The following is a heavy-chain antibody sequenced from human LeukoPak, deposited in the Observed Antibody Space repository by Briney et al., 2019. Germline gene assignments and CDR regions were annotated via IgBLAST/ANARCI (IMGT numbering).Heavy chain of an antibody. CDR2: IYYSGNT. Sequence: SETLSLTCTVSVGSISSYYWSWIRQPPGKGLEWIGYIYYSGNTNYNPSLKSRVTISVDTSKNQFSLKLSSVTAADTAVYYCARGKHYYGSGSLSEAWGQGTLVTVSS. J-gene: IGHJ5*02. CDR1: VGSISSYY. D-gene: IGHD3-10*01. CDR3: ARGKHYYGSGSLSEA. V-gene: IGHV4-59*01.